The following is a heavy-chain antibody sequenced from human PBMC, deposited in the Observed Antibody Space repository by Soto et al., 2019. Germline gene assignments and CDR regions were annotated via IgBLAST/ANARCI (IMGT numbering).Heavy chain of an antibody. J-gene: IGHJ3*01. CDR1: GYTFTGYY. CDR3: ARNISAAGTDAFSR. CDR2: INPNSGGT. Sequence: ASVKVSCKASGYTFTGYYMHWVLQAPGQGLEWMGWINPNSGGTNYAQKFQGWVTMTRDTSISTAYMELSRLRSDDTAVYYCARNISAAGTDAFSRWGRGSMVTVAS. V-gene: IGHV1-2*04. D-gene: IGHD6-13*01.